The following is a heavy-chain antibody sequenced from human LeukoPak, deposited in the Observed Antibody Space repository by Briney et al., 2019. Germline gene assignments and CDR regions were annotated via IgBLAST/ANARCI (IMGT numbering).Heavy chain of an antibody. CDR1: GDSVTGYF. CDR3: VIGVGWQPDY. J-gene: IGHJ4*02. V-gene: IGHV4-59*02. CDR2: IYKIRTT. D-gene: IGHD2-15*01. Sequence: PSETLSLTCTVFGDSVTGYFLNWVRQPPGKGLEWIGRIYKIRTTNYNPSLKSRLTISADTSKNQFSLQLRSVTAADTAVYYCVIGVGWQPDYWGQGALVTVSS.